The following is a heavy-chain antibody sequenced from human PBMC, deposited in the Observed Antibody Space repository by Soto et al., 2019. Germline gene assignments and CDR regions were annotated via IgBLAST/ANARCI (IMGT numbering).Heavy chain of an antibody. V-gene: IGHV4-59*01. CDR3: AREGRRSFRFREYYYGMDV. D-gene: IGHD3-10*01. CDR2: IHYSGST. CDR1: GDSISDYY. J-gene: IGHJ6*02. Sequence: QVQLQESGPGLVKPSETLSLPCTVSGDSISDYYWTWIREPPGKGLEGIGDIHYSGSTNFNPSLKSRVTISLDRSKNQFSLKLSSVTAADTAVYYCAREGRRSFRFREYYYGMDVWGQGTTVTVSS.